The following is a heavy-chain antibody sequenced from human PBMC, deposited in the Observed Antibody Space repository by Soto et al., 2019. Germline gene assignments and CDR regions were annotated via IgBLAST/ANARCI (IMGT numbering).Heavy chain of an antibody. D-gene: IGHD3-10*01. CDR3: VRAGDYFDY. Sequence: EVQLVESGGGLVQPGRSLRLSCAASGFTFDDYAMHWVRQAPGKGLEWVSGMSWNSGSIGYADSVKGRFTISRDNAKNSLYLQMNSLRAEDTALYYCVRAGDYFDYWGQGTLVTVSS. J-gene: IGHJ4*02. V-gene: IGHV3-9*01. CDR2: MSWNSGSI. CDR1: GFTFDDYA.